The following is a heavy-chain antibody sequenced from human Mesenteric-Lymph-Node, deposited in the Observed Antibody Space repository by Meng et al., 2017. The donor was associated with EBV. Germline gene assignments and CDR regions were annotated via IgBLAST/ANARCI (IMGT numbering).Heavy chain of an antibody. CDR3: ARGHDSGWSNWFAP. Sequence: EVQLVESGGGLIQPGGSLRLSCVASGFTFSSYYMYWVRQGPGKRLEWVSRTSIDGSDTIYADSVKGRFSTSRDNAENTLYLQMNSLRAEDSAVYYCARGHDSGWSNWFAPWGQGTLVTVSS. V-gene: IGHV3-74*01. J-gene: IGHJ5*02. CDR2: TSIDGSDT. D-gene: IGHD6-19*01. CDR1: GFTFSSYY.